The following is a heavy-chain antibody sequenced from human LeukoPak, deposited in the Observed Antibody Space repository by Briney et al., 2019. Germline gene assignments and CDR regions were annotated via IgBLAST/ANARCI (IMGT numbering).Heavy chain of an antibody. Sequence: GGSLRLSCAASGFTFSSYWMNWVRQAPGKGLVWVSRIASDGSSTTYADSVKGRFSISRDNAKNTLNLQMNSLRVEDTAVYYCARGRPHGNDYWGQGTLVTVSS. J-gene: IGHJ4*02. CDR1: GFTFSSYW. CDR3: ARGRPHGNDY. CDR2: IASDGSST. D-gene: IGHD4-23*01. V-gene: IGHV3-74*01.